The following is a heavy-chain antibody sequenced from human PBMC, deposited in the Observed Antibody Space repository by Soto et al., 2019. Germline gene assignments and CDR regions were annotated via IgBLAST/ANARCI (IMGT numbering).Heavy chain of an antibody. CDR2: INHSGST. Sequence: SETLSLTCAVYGGSFSGYYWTWIRQPPGTGLEWIGEINHSGSTNYNPSLKSRVTISVDTSKNQFSLKLSSVTAADTAVYYCTTEINYYDSSGSVWGQGTTVTVSS. CDR3: TTEINYYDSSGSV. J-gene: IGHJ6*02. D-gene: IGHD3-22*01. V-gene: IGHV4-34*01. CDR1: GGSFSGYY.